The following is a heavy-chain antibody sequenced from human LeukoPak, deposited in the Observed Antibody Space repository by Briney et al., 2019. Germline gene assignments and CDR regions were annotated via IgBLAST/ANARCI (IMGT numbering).Heavy chain of an antibody. CDR2: INHSGST. V-gene: IGHV4-34*01. CDR1: GGSFSGYY. CDR3: ARDRIVATTYYYCYGMDV. Sequence: SETLSLTCAVYGGSFSGYYWSWIRQPPGKGLEWIGEINHSGSTNYNPSLKSRVTISVDTSKNQFSLKLSSVTAADTAVYYCARDRIVATTYYYCYGMDVWGKGTTVTVSS. D-gene: IGHD5-12*01. J-gene: IGHJ6*04.